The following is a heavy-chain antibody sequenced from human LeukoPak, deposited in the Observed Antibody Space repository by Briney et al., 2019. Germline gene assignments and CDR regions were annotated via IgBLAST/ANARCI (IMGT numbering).Heavy chain of an antibody. CDR1: GFTFSSYS. J-gene: IGHJ6*03. Sequence: PGGSLRLSCAASGFTFSSYSMNWVRQAPGKGLEWVSSISSSSSYIYYADLVKGRFTISRDNAKNSLYLQMNSLRAEDTAVYYCAREIAGSYWFYYYYYMDVWGKGTTVTVSS. CDR2: ISSSSSYI. D-gene: IGHD1-26*01. CDR3: AREIAGSYWFYYYYYMDV. V-gene: IGHV3-21*01.